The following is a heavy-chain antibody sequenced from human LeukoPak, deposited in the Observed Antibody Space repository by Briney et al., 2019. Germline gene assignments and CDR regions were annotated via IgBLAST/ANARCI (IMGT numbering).Heavy chain of an antibody. CDR1: GGSITSYF. CDR2: IYHSGTT. V-gene: IGHV4-59*01. CDR3: AQKAPYSPGYSQH. Sequence: SETLSLTCTVSGGSITSYFWTWLRQPPGKGLEWIGYIYHSGTTNYNPSLKSRVTISVDTSKNQFSLRLSSVTAADTAVYYCAQKAPYSPGYSQHWGQGTLVTVSS. D-gene: IGHD2-15*01. J-gene: IGHJ1*01.